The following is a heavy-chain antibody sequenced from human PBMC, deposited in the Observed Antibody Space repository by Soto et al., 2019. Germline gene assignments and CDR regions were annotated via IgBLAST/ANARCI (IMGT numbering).Heavy chain of an antibody. CDR2: IYYSGST. V-gene: IGHV4-31*01. Sequence: QVQLQESGPGLVKPSQTLSLTCTVSGGSISSGGYYWSWIRQHPGKGLEWIGYIYYSGSTYYNPSLKSQVTISVDTSKNQFSLKLSSVTAAATAVYYWARDIASVSGGRRPYYYMDVWGKGTTVTVSS. CDR1: GGSISSGGYY. CDR3: ARDIASVSGGRRPYYYMDV. J-gene: IGHJ6*03. D-gene: IGHD3-10*01.